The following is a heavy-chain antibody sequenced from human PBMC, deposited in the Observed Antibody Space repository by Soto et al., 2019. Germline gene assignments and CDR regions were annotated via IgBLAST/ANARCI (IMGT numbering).Heavy chain of an antibody. Sequence: SETLSLTCAVYGGSFSGYYWTWIRQPPGTGLEWTGEINHSGSTNYNPSLKSRVTISVDTSKNQFSLKLTSVTAADTAVYYCARDKITGLYDYWGQGTLVTVSS. J-gene: IGHJ4*02. CDR2: INHSGST. D-gene: IGHD2-8*02. V-gene: IGHV4-34*01. CDR3: ARDKITGLYDY. CDR1: GGSFSGYY.